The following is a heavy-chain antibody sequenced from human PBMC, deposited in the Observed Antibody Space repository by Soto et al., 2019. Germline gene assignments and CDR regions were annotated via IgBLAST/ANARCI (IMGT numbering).Heavy chain of an antibody. CDR2: ISGSGGST. CDR3: AKASRYYYDSSGRRSYYFDY. J-gene: IGHJ4*02. V-gene: IGHV3-23*01. CDR1: GFTFSSYA. Sequence: GGSLRLSCAASGFTFSSYAMSWVRQAPGKGLEWVSAISGSGGSTYYADSVKGRFTISRDNSKNTLYLQMNSLRAEDTAVYYCAKASRYYYDSSGRRSYYFDYWGQGTLVTVSS. D-gene: IGHD3-22*01.